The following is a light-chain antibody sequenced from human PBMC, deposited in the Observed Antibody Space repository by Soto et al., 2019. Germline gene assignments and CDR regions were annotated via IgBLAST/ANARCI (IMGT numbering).Light chain of an antibody. CDR3: QSYDTNLSGVV. Sequence: QLVLTQPPSVSGAPGQRVTISCTGSSSNIGAAYDVHWYQQFPGTAPKLLIYGDSHRPSGVPDRFSGSKSGTSASLAITGLQADDEADYYCQSYDTNLSGVVFGGGTKLTVL. V-gene: IGLV1-40*01. CDR1: SSNIGAAYD. CDR2: GDS. J-gene: IGLJ2*01.